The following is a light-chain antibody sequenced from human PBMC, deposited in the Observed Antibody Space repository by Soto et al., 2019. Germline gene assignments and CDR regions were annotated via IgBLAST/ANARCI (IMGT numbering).Light chain of an antibody. CDR1: QSVLYSSNNKNY. J-gene: IGKJ4*01. CDR3: QQYYTNALT. V-gene: IGKV4-1*01. Sequence: DIVMTQSPDSLAVSLGERATINCKSSQSVLYSSNNKNYLAWYQQKPGQPPKLLIYWASTRGSGVPDRFSGSGAGTDFTPTISSLQAEDVAVYYCQQYYTNALTFGGGTKVGVK. CDR2: WAS.